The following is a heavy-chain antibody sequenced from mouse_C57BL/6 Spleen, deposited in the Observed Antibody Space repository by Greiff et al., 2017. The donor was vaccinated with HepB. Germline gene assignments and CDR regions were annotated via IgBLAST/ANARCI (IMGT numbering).Heavy chain of an antibody. Sequence: QVQLQQSGAELVKPGASVKISCKASGYAFSSYWMNWVKQRPGKGLEWIGQIYHGDGDTNYNGKFKGKATLTADKSSSTAYMQLSSLTSEDSAVYFCAREGSNWDKAMDYWGQGTSVTVSS. CDR1: GYAFSSYW. CDR2: IYHGDGDT. CDR3: AREGSNWDKAMDY. D-gene: IGHD4-1*01. V-gene: IGHV1-80*01. J-gene: IGHJ4*01.